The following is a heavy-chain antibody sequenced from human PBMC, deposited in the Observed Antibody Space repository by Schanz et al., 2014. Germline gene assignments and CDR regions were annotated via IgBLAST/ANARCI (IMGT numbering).Heavy chain of an antibody. J-gene: IGHJ3*02. CDR1: GFTFSPYW. V-gene: IGHV3-23*01. CDR3: AKGRFGELSAFDI. CDR2: IYIGGST. Sequence: EVQLLESGGGLVQPGGSLRLSCGSSGFTFSPYWMHWVRQAPGKGLVWVSFIYIGGSTYYADSVKGRFTISRDNSKNTLYLQMNSLRAEDTAVYYCAKGRFGELSAFDIWGQGTMVTVSS. D-gene: IGHD3-10*01.